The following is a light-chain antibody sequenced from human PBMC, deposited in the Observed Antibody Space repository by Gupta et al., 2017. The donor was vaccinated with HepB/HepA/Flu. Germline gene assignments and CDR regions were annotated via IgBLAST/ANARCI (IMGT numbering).Light chain of an antibody. V-gene: IGKV2-30*01. CDR2: QAS. Sequence: DVVLTQSPLSLPVTLGQPASISCRSSQSLVFSDGNTFLHWFQQRPGQSPRRLLYQASKRDSGVPERFSGSGSGTDFTLRISRVEAEDVAIYYCVQGTHWPTFGGGTKVEIK. J-gene: IGKJ4*01. CDR3: VQGTHWPT. CDR1: QSLVFSDGNTF.